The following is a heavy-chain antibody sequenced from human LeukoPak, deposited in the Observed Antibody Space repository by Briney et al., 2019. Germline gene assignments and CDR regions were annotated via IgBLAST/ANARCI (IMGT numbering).Heavy chain of an antibody. CDR2: INPNSGGT. CDR1: GYTFTGYY. V-gene: IGHV1-2*02. CDR3: ARTNYYDSSGYPDY. D-gene: IGHD3-22*01. Sequence: ASVKVSCKASGYTFTGYYMHWVRLAPGQGLEWMGWINPNSGGTNYAQKFQGRVTMTRDTSISTAYMELSRLRSDDTAVYYCARTNYYDSSGYPDYWGQGTLVTVSS. J-gene: IGHJ4*02.